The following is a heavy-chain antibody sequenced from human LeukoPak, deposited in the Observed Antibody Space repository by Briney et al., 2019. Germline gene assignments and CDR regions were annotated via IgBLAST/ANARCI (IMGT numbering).Heavy chain of an antibody. V-gene: IGHV5-51*01. CDR3: ARHYSSSWYTLIAVRSGAAFDAFDI. J-gene: IGHJ3*02. CDR2: IYPGDSDT. CDR1: GYSFTSYW. D-gene: IGHD6-13*01. Sequence: GESLKISCKGSGYSFTSYWIGWVRQMPGKGLEWMGIIYPGDSDTRYSPSFQGQVTILADKSISTAYLQWSSLKASDTAMYYCARHYSSSWYTLIAVRSGAAFDAFDIWGQGTMVTVSS.